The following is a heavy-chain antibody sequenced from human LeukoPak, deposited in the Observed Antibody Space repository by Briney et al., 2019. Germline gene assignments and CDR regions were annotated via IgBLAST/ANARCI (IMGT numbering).Heavy chain of an antibody. Sequence: PSETLSLTCNVSGGSMSGHFWIWFRQPPGKGLEWIGHRDDSGRSNYNPSLRSRVTISIDTSKDQFSLKLNSVTAADTADYYCARAPVVRGVSGWFDFWGQGVLVTVSS. V-gene: IGHV4-59*11. CDR3: ARAPVVRGVSGWFDF. J-gene: IGHJ5*01. D-gene: IGHD3-10*01. CDR2: RDDSGRS. CDR1: GGSMSGHF.